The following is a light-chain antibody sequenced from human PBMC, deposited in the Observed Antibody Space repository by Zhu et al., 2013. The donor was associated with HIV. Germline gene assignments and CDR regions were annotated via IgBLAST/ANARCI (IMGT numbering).Light chain of an antibody. Sequence: DIQMTQSPSSLSASVGDRVTMTCRASESVGSYVNWYQQKPGRAPKLLIFVASSLESGVPSRFSGSGSGTDFTLTISSLQPEDFATYYCQQSYNTHALTFGGGTKVEIK. J-gene: IGKJ4*01. CDR2: VAS. CDR1: ESVGSY. CDR3: QQSYNTHALT. V-gene: IGKV1-39*01.